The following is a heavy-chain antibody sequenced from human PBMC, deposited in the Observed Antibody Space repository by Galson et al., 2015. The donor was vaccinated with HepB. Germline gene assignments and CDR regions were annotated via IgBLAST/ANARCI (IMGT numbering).Heavy chain of an antibody. V-gene: IGHV1-69*13. Sequence: SVKVSCKASGGTFSPYTINWVRQAPGQGLEWMGGITPIFATPKYAQKFQGRVTITADESTSTAYMELTNLRSEDTAVYYCARVIRGWEPVYYWGQGTLVTVSS. J-gene: IGHJ4*02. CDR2: ITPIFATP. CDR3: ARVIRGWEPVYY. D-gene: IGHD1-26*01. CDR1: GGTFSPYT.